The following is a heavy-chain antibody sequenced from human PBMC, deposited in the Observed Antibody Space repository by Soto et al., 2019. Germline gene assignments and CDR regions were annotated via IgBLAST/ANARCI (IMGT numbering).Heavy chain of an antibody. CDR2: IYTSGST. J-gene: IGHJ3*02. CDR3: ARYHDYGGEDAFDI. V-gene: IGHV4-4*07. D-gene: IGHD4-17*01. CDR1: GGSISSYY. Sequence: SETLSLTCTAFGGSISSYYWSWIRQPAGKGLEWIGRIYTSGSTNYNPSLKSRVTMSVDTSKNQFSLKLSSVTAADTAVYYCARYHDYGGEDAFDIWGQGTMVT.